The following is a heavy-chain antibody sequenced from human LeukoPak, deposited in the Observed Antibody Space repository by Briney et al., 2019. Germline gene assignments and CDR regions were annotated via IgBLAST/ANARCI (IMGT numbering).Heavy chain of an antibody. CDR2: IYHNGNS. Sequence: SDTLSLTCSVFGDSFNEYYWNWVRQPPGKGLQWIGYIYHNGNSNYNPSLKGRLTTSVDTAKNQFSLKLTSVTAADTAVYYCARDGGLQSHFDYWGQGALVTVSS. V-gene: IGHV4-59*01. J-gene: IGHJ4*02. CDR1: GDSFNEYY. D-gene: IGHD5-24*01. CDR3: ARDGGLQSHFDY.